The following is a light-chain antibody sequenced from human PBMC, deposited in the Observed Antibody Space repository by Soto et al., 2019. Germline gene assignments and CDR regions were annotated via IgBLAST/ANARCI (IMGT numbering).Light chain of an antibody. CDR3: GSYTPRGILE. CDR2: DVS. CDR1: SSDVGGYNY. J-gene: IGLJ2*01. V-gene: IGLV2-14*01. Sequence: QSALTQPASVSGSPGQSITISCTGTSSDVGGYNYVSWYQQHPGKAPKLMIYDVSNRPSGVSNRFSGSKSGNTASLMISGLQAEDEADYYCGSYTPRGILEFGGGTKLTVL.